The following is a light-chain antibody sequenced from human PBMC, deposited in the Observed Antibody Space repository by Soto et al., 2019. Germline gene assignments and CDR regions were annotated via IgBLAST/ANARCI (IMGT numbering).Light chain of an antibody. CDR2: GNS. J-gene: IGLJ1*01. CDR3: QSYDSSLSGSKV. V-gene: IGLV1-40*01. Sequence: QLVLTQPPSVSGAPGQWVTISCTGSSSNIGAGYDVHWYQQLPGTAPKLLIYGNSNRPSGVPDRFSGSKSGTSASLTITGLQAEDEADYYCQSYDSSLSGSKVFGTGTKLTVL. CDR1: SSNIGAGYD.